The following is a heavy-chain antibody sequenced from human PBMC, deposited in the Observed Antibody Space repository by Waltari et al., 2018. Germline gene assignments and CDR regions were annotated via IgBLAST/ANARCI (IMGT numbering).Heavy chain of an antibody. CDR1: GFTFSSYG. Sequence: HVQLVESGGGVVQPGRSLRRSCATSGFTFSSYGIHWVRQAPGKGLEWVTVISYDGGEEFYADSVKGRFTISRDNSKDTVFLQMNSLRAEDTAVYYCARGSAHCSGSNCYRPLFDYWGQGTLVTVSS. CDR2: ISYDGGEE. V-gene: IGHV3-30*04. D-gene: IGHD2-2*02. CDR3: ARGSAHCSGSNCYRPLFDY. J-gene: IGHJ4*02.